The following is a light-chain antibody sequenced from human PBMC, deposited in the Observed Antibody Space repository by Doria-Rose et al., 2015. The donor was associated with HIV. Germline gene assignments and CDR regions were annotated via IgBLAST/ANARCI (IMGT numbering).Light chain of an antibody. Sequence: EIVLTQSPGTLSLSPGERATLSCRASQSFSSTYLAWYQQKPGQAPSLLIYDGSTRATGIPDRFSASGSGTDFALTINRLEREDFALYYCHQYGTSWTFGQGTKVEI. CDR2: DGS. CDR1: QSFSSTY. V-gene: IGKV3-20*01. CDR3: HQYGTSWT. J-gene: IGKJ1*01.